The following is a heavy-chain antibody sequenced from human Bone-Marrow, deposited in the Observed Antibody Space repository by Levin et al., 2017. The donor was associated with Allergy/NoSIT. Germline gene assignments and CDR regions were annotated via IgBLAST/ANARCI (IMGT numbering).Heavy chain of an antibody. CDR3: ARIYYYDTGASSWYFDY. CDR2: IYYSGST. V-gene: IGHV4-39*01. CDR1: GGSVRSSSFY. J-gene: IGHJ4*02. D-gene: IGHD3-22*01. Sequence: SQTLSLTCTVSGGSVRSSSFYWGWIRQPPGKGLEWIGSIYYSGSTYYNPSLKSRVTMSVDTSKNQFSLKLSSVTAADTAVYYCARIYYYDTGASSWYFDYWGQGTLVTVSS.